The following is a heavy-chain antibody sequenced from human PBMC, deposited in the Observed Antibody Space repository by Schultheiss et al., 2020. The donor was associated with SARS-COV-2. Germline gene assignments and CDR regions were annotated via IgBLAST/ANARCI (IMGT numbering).Heavy chain of an antibody. CDR1: GFTFSSFA. Sequence: GGSLRLSCSASGFTFSSFAMNWVRQAPGKGLEWISYISSSTSTIYYADSVKGRFTMSRDDAKDSLYLQMNSLRAEDTAVYYCARAYLDVWGKGTTVTVSS. V-gene: IGHV3-48*01. CDR2: ISSSTSTI. CDR3: ARAYLDV. J-gene: IGHJ6*03.